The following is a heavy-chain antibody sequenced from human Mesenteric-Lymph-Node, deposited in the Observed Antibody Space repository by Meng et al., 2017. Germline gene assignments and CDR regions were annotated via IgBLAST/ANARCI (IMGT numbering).Heavy chain of an antibody. D-gene: IGHD6-19*01. CDR2: IDYSGST. CDR3: ASNGPVAGTHY. J-gene: IGHJ4*02. CDR1: GGSVSSGNNY. V-gene: IGHV4-30-4*01. Sequence: QVRRNGSGPGLVMQLQTLYLTWNVSGGSVSSGNNYWIWIRQPPGKGLEWIGNIDYSGSTNYNPSLKSRVTISVDTSKTQFSLKLNSVTAADTAVYYWASNGPVAGTHYWGQGTLVTVSS.